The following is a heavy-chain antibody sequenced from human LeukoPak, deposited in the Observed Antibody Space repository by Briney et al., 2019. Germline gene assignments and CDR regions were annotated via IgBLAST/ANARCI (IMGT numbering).Heavy chain of an antibody. J-gene: IGHJ4*02. CDR1: GGSISSYY. CDR3: ATENSSSWYYFDY. D-gene: IGHD6-13*01. CDR2: IYYSGST. V-gene: IGHV4-59*06. Sequence: PSETLSLTCTVSGGSISSYYWSWIRQPAGKGLEWIGRIYYSGSTYYNPSLKSRVTISVDTSKNQFSLKLSSVTAADTAVYYCATENSSSWYYFDYWGQGTLVTVSS.